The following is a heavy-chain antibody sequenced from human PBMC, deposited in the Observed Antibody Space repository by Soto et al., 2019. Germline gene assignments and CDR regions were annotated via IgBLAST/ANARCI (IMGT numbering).Heavy chain of an antibody. D-gene: IGHD2-21*02. Sequence: EVPLVESEGGFVQRGGSLRLSFAASGFTFNYYWMHWVRQAPGQGLVWVSHIHSDGSITTYADSVKGRFTSSRDNAKNTLYLQMNSLRAEDTAVYYCARGDKGGFDLWGQGTTVTVSS. V-gene: IGHV3-74*01. CDR3: ARGDKGGFDL. CDR1: GFTFNYYW. CDR2: IHSDGSIT. J-gene: IGHJ3*01.